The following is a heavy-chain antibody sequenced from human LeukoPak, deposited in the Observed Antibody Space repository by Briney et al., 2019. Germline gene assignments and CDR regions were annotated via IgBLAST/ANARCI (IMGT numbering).Heavy chain of an antibody. D-gene: IGHD2-15*01. CDR1: GFTVSSNY. Sequence: GGSLRLSCAASGFTVSSNYMSWVRQAPGKGLEWVSVIYSGGTTKYVDSVKGRFTISRDNSKNTLYLQLNSLRAEDTAVYYCARQHCSGGDCYFFDWGQGTLVTVSS. V-gene: IGHV3-53*01. CDR2: IYSGGTT. CDR3: ARQHCSGGDCYFFD. J-gene: IGHJ4*02.